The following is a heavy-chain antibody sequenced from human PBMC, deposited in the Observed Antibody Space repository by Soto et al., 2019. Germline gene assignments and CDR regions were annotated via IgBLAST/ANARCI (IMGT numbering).Heavy chain of an antibody. V-gene: IGHV3-30*18. D-gene: IGHD6-6*01. J-gene: IGHJ6*02. CDR2: MSNDGSNK. CDR3: AKGSSSVYYYYYGIDV. CDR1: VFTFSAYG. Sequence: GGSLRLSCVASVFTFSAYGMHWVRQAPGKGLEWVAVMSNDGSNKYYADSVKGRFTISRDNSKNMLYLQMNSLRTEDTAVYYCAKGSSSVYYYYYGIDVWGQGTTVTVSS.